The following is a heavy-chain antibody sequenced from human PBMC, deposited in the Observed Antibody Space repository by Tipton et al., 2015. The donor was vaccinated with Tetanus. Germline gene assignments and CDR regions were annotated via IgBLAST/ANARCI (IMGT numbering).Heavy chain of an antibody. V-gene: IGHV3-7*03. CDR3: ARGPMGIWSFDY. CDR1: GFTFSNYW. D-gene: IGHD3-10*01. J-gene: IGHJ4*02. CDR2: IKQDEGEK. Sequence: SLRLSCAASGFTFSNYWMSWVRQAPGKGLEWVANIKQDEGEKYYVDSVKGRFTISRDNAKNSLYLQMNSLRAEDTALYYCARGPMGIWSFDYWGQGTLVTVSS.